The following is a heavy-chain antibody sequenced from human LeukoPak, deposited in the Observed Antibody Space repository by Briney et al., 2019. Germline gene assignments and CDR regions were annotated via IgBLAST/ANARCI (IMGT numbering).Heavy chain of an antibody. CDR3: ATVRDIVVVPAANWFDP. CDR2: FDPEDGET. V-gene: IGHV1-24*01. D-gene: IGHD2-2*01. J-gene: IGHJ5*02. CDR1: GYTLTELS. Sequence: ASVKVSCKVSGYTLTELSMHWVRQAPGKGLEWMGGFDPEDGETYAQKFQGRVTMTEDTSTDTAYMELSSLRSEDTAVYYCATVRDIVVVPAANWFDPWGQGTLVTVSS.